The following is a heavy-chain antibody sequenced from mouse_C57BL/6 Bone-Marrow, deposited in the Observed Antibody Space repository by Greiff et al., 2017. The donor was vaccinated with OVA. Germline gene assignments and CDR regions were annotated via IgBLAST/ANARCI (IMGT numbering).Heavy chain of an antibody. V-gene: IGHV1-78*01. CDR2: IYPRDGST. CDR3: ARWGDSSGHYFDY. CDR1: GYTFTDHT. D-gene: IGHD3-2*02. J-gene: IGHJ2*01. Sequence: VQRVESDAELVKPGASVKISCKVSGYTFTDHTIHWMKQRPEQGLEWIGYIYPRDGSTKYNEKFKGKATLTADKSSSTAYMQLNSLTSEDSAVYFCARWGDSSGHYFDYWGQGTTLTVSS.